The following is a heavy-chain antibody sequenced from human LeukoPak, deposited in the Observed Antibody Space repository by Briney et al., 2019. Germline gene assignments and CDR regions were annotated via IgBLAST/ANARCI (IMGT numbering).Heavy chain of an antibody. CDR3: AKSPYGSGSYAT. D-gene: IGHD3-10*01. V-gene: IGHV3-23*01. Sequence: GGSLRLSCTASGFTFGDYAMSWVRQAPGKGLEWVSAISGSGGSTYYADSVKGRFAISRDNSKNTLYLQMNSLRAEDTAVYYCAKSPYGSGSYATWGQGTLVTVSS. J-gene: IGHJ5*02. CDR1: GFTFGDYA. CDR2: ISGSGGST.